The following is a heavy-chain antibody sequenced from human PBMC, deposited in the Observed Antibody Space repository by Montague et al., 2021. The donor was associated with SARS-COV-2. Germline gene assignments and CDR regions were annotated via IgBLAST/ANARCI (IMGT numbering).Heavy chain of an antibody. CDR3: ARDLLPPGTAIKTNFFGLDV. CDR2: LFLSGNT. CDR1: GGFILSRR. V-gene: IGHV4-59*11. Sequence: SETLSLTCTVSGGFILSRRSDWIRYHLRTHEQLVCHLFLSGNTNYNPSPKSRVTISIDTSMNQFSLSLSSMTAADTAVYFCARDLLPPGTAIKTNFFGLDVWGQGTTVIVSS. J-gene: IGHJ6*02. D-gene: IGHD2-21*02.